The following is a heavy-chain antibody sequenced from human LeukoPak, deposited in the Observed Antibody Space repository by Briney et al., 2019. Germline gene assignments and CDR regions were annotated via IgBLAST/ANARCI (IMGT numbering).Heavy chain of an antibody. CDR3: VRRSCAGVSCFDY. Sequence: SETLSLTCSVSRVTMTTYNWRGVRQPPGQGLEWIGYISYSGSTNYNPSLKSRVTISVDTSNSQFSLKLSSMTAAETGLFYCVRRSCAGVSCFDYWGQGALVTVSS. CDR2: ISYSGST. CDR1: RVTMTTYN. D-gene: IGHD2-8*02. V-gene: IGHV4-59*08. J-gene: IGHJ4*02.